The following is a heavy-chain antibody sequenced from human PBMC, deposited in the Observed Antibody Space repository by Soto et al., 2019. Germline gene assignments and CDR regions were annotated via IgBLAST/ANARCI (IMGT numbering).Heavy chain of an antibody. CDR1: GYTFTNYG. V-gene: IGHV1-18*01. Sequence: QVQLLQSGAEVKKPGASVKVSCKASGYTFTNYGITWVRQAPGQGLEWLGWISAYNGDTHYTQRLQGIVTITTDTSTISTYMDLSCLTSEETPAYLCARRWQLVGYFYDYRDLRGTGTTVTLSS. J-gene: IGHJ6*03. CDR3: ARRWQLVGYFYDYRDL. CDR2: ISAYNGDT. D-gene: IGHD6-6*01.